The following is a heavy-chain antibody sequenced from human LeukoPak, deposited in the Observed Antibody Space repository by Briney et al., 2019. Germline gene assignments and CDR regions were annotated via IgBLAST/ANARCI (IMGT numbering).Heavy chain of an antibody. CDR3: ARENYNWNPDQGYKVFDY. J-gene: IGHJ4*02. CDR2: TKQDGSGK. V-gene: IGHV3-7*01. CDR1: GFTFSSYG. D-gene: IGHD1-20*01. Sequence: GGSLRLSCAASGFTFSSYGMHWVRQAPGKGLELVANTKQDGSGKYYVDSVEGRFTVSRDNAKNSLYLQMNSLRAEDTAVYYCARENYNWNPDQGYKVFDYWGQGILVTVSS.